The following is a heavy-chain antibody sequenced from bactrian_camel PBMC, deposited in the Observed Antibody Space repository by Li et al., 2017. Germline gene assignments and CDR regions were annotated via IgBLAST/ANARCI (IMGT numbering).Heavy chain of an antibody. Sequence: VQLVESGGASVQAGGSLRLSCAATGFTISTAGSAWYRQRPGQEREGVAALGRDGTPTYAKFVKGRFTISRDNAENTVYLQLNSLKPEDTGVYYCVRKDRPGPVDDRALGQGTQVTV. CDR2: LGRDGTP. CDR1: GFTISTAG. D-gene: IGHD2*01. J-gene: IGHJ4*01. V-gene: IGHV3S53*01.